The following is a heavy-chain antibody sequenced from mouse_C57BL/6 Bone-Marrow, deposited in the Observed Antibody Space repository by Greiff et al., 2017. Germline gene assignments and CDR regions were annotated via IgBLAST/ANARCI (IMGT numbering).Heavy chain of an antibody. Sequence: QVQLKESGPELVKPGASVTISCKASGYAFSSSWMNWVKQRPGKGLEWIGRIYPGDGDTNYNGKFKGKATLTADKSSSTAYMQLSSLTSEDSAVYFCAPYDGYFYFDYWGQGTTLTVSS. J-gene: IGHJ2*01. CDR3: APYDGYFYFDY. CDR2: IYPGDGDT. V-gene: IGHV1-82*01. CDR1: GYAFSSSW. D-gene: IGHD2-3*01.